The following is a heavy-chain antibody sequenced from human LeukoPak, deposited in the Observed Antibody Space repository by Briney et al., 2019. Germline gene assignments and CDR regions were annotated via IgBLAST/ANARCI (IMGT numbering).Heavy chain of an antibody. V-gene: IGHV1-69*05. CDR1: GGTFSSYA. J-gene: IGHJ3*02. CDR3: ARGPVDTARGRAFDI. Sequence: SVKVSCKASGGTFSSYAISWVRQAPGQGLEWMGRITPIFGTANYAQKFQGRVTITTDESTSTAYMELRSLRSDDTAVYYCARGPVDTARGRAFDIWGQGTMVTVSS. CDR2: ITPIFGTA. D-gene: IGHD5-18*01.